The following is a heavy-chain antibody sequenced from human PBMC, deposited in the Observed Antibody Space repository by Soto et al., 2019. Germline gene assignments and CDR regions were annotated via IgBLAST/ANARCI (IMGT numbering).Heavy chain of an antibody. Sequence: EVQLLESGGGLVQPGGTLRLSCAASGFTFSSYAMSWVRQAPGKRLEWVSAISGSGGSTYYADSVKGRFTISRDNSKNTLYLQMNSLRAEDTAVYYCAKDRGSYNWNYLFDYWGQGTLVTVSS. J-gene: IGHJ4*02. CDR3: AKDRGSYNWNYLFDY. CDR2: ISGSGGST. V-gene: IGHV3-23*01. CDR1: GFTFSSYA. D-gene: IGHD1-7*01.